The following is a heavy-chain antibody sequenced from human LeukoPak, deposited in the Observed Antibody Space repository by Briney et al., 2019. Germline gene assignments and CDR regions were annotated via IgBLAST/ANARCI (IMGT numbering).Heavy chain of an antibody. CDR2: ISWNSGSI. J-gene: IGHJ4*02. CDR1: GFTFDDYA. Sequence: PGGSLRLSCAASGFTFDDYAMHWVRQAPGKGLEWVSGISWNSGSIGYADSVKGRFTISRDNAKNSLYLQMNSLRAEDTALYYCAKDIGGYLYYYFDYWGQGTLVTVSS. CDR3: AKDIGGYLYYYFDY. D-gene: IGHD5-12*01. V-gene: IGHV3-9*01.